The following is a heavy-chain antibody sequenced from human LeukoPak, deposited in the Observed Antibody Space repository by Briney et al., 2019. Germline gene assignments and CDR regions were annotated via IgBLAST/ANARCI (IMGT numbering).Heavy chain of an antibody. J-gene: IGHJ3*02. V-gene: IGHV3-23*01. CDR3: AKDPNGDYVGAFDT. Sequence: GGSLRLSCAASGFTITAYAMSWVRQSPGKGLEWVSGIGITSEYIHYADSVKGRFTISRDNSKNTVYLEVSSLRAEDAAVYYCAKDPNGDYVGAFDTWGQGTMVIVSS. CDR1: GFTITAYA. D-gene: IGHD4-17*01. CDR2: IGITSEYI.